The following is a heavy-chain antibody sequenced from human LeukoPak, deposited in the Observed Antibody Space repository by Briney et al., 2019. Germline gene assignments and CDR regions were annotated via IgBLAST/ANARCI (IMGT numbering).Heavy chain of an antibody. J-gene: IGHJ4*02. CDR2: IYTSGST. CDR3: ASVRRVGDLVVFDY. Sequence: PSETLSLTCTVSGGSISSYYWSWIRQPAGKGLEWIGRIYTSGSTNYNPSLKSRVTLSVDTSKNQFSLKLSSVTAADTAVYYGASVRRVGDLVVFDYWGQGTLVTVSS. D-gene: IGHD3-10*01. CDR1: GGSISSYY. V-gene: IGHV4-4*07.